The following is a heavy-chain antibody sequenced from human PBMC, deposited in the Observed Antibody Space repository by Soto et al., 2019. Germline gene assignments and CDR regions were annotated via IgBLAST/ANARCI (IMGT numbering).Heavy chain of an antibody. CDR1: GFTFSSYG. CDR3: ARDLWMYSSGPFDY. Sequence: GGSLRLSCAASGFTFSSYGMHWVRQAPGKGLEWVAVIWYDGSNKYYADSVKGRFTISRDNSKNTLYLQMNSLRAEDTAVYYCARDLWMYSSGPFDYWGQGTLVTVSS. J-gene: IGHJ4*02. V-gene: IGHV3-33*01. D-gene: IGHD6-19*01. CDR2: IWYDGSNK.